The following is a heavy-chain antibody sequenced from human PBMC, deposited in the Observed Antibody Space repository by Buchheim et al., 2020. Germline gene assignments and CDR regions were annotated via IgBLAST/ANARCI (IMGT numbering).Heavy chain of an antibody. D-gene: IGHD6-19*01. V-gene: IGHV4-34*01. CDR1: GGSFSGYY. Sequence: QVQLQQWGAGLLKPSETLSLTCAVYGGSFSGYYWSWIRQPPGKGLEWIGEINHSGRTNYNPSLKSRVTISVDTSKNQCSLKLSSVTAADTAVYYCAKEQLFYSSGWSVVWGQGTT. CDR2: INHSGRT. J-gene: IGHJ6*02. CDR3: AKEQLFYSSGWSVV.